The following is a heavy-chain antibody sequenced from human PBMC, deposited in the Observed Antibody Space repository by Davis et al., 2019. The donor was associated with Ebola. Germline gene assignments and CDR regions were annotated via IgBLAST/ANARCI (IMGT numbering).Heavy chain of an antibody. V-gene: IGHV4-39*01. J-gene: IGHJ2*01. CDR2: IYYSGST. D-gene: IGHD2-21*02. CDR1: GWSLRNYY. Sequence: PSETLSLTFAVYGWSLRNYYWGWIRQPPGKGLEWIGSIYYSGSTYYNPSLRDRVTLSIDTSKNQFSLKLTSVTAADTAVFYCARQPLDPCGGHCYPHWYFDLWGRGTLVTVSS. CDR3: ARQPLDPCGGHCYPHWYFDL.